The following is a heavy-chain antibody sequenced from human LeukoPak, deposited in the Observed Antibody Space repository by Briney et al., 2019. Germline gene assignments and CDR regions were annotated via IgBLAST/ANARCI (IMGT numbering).Heavy chain of an antibody. Sequence: PSETLSLTCSVSGYSISSGYYWGWIRQPPGKGLEWIGSMYHSGSTHYNPSLKSRVTMSADTSKNQFSLKLSSVTAADTAVYYCARVLDYYGSGTRDFDYWGQGTLVTVSS. J-gene: IGHJ4*02. V-gene: IGHV4-38-2*02. CDR3: ARVLDYYGSGTRDFDY. CDR2: MYHSGST. D-gene: IGHD3-10*01. CDR1: GYSISSGYY.